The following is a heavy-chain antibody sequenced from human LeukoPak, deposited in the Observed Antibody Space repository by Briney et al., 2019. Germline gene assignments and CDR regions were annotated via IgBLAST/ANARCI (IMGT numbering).Heavy chain of an antibody. V-gene: IGHV3-7*01. CDR1: GSIFSTYW. D-gene: IGHD6-6*01. J-gene: IGHJ5*02. Sequence: PGGSLRLSCAASGSIFSTYWMTWVRQAPGKGLEWVANINQDGSEKFYVDSVKGRFTISRDNAKNSLYLQMNSLRAEDTAVYYCARRNWQLVRLWYNWFDPWGQGTLVTVSS. CDR3: ARRNWQLVRLWYNWFDP. CDR2: INQDGSEK.